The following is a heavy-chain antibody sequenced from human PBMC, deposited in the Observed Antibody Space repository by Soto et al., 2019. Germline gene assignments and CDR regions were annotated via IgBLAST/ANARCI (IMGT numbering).Heavy chain of an antibody. Sequence: QLQLQESGSGLVKPSQTLSLTCAVSGGSISSGGYSWNWIRQPPGKGLEWIGSVWQSGSTKYSPSLQSRVTISVDTSRNHFSLNLTSVTAADTAVYYCAGGEGPWGQGTLVTVSS. J-gene: IGHJ4*02. CDR2: VWQSGST. V-gene: IGHV4-30-2*05. CDR3: AGGEGP. CDR1: GGSISSGGYS.